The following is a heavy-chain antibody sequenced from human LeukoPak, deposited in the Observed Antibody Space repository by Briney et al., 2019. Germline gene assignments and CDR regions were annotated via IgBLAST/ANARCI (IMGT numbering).Heavy chain of an antibody. CDR2: IGSRAGDI. J-gene: IGHJ5*02. CDR1: GFTFNSYG. CDR3: AKGGLVHRFDP. Sequence: PGGPLRLSCAASGFTFNSYGMKWVRQAPGQGLEWVSEIGSRAGDIRYLDSVKGRFTISRDNSKNTLYLQMNSLRADDTAVYYCAKGGLVHRFDPWGQGTLVTVSS. V-gene: IGHV3-23*01.